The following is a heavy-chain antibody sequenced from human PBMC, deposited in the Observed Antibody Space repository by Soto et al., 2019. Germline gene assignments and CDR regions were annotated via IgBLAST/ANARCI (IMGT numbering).Heavy chain of an antibody. CDR1: GFTFSTYA. D-gene: IGHD6-19*01. J-gene: IGHJ4*02. CDR2: ISNDESKK. CDR3: ARSIAVAGLDY. V-gene: IGHV3-30-3*01. Sequence: GGSLRLSCAASGFTFSTYAVHWVRQAPGKGLEWVAVISNDESKKYYANSVKGRFTISRDNSNNTGYLQMSSLRREDTAIYYCARSIAVAGLDYWGPGTLVTVSS.